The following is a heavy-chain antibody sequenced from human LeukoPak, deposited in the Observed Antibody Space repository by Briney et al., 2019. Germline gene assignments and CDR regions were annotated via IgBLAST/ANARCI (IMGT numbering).Heavy chain of an antibody. J-gene: IGHJ4*02. D-gene: IGHD3-10*01. CDR3: TTSGTPFEY. Sequence: GGSLRLSCAVSGFTFNKAWMSWVRLAPGKGLEWVGRIKNKGDGGTTDYAAPVKGRFTVSRDDSKSTLYLQMNSLKTEDTAVYYCTTSGTPFEYWGQGTLVTVSS. CDR2: IKNKGDGGTT. CDR1: GFTFNKAW. V-gene: IGHV3-15*01.